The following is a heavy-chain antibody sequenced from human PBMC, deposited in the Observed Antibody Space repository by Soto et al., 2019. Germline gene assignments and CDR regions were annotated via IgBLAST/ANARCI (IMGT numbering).Heavy chain of an antibody. CDR3: AKVRDYGDPRPWFDY. CDR2: ISGSGGST. CDR1: GFTFSSYA. Sequence: EVQLLESGGGLVQPGGSLRLSCAASGFTFSSYAMSWARQAPGKGLEWVSAISGSGGSTYYADSVKGRFTISRDNSENTLYLQMNSLRAEDTAVYYCAKVRDYGDPRPWFDYWGQGTLVTVSS. J-gene: IGHJ4*02. D-gene: IGHD4-17*01. V-gene: IGHV3-23*01.